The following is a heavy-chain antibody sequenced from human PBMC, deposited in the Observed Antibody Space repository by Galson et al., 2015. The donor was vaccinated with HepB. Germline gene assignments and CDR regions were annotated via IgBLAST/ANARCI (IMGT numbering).Heavy chain of an antibody. D-gene: IGHD3-10*01. J-gene: IGHJ4*02. CDR2: IKQDGSEK. V-gene: IGHV3-7*03. CDR1: GFTFSSYW. Sequence: SLRLSCAASGFTFSSYWMSWVRQAPGKGLEWVANIKQDGSEKYYVDSVKGRFTISRDNAKNSLYLQMNSLRAEDTAVYYCARDVRPSRDYGSGSYYKAPPLGYWGQGTLVTVSS. CDR3: ARDVRPSRDYGSGSYYKAPPLGY.